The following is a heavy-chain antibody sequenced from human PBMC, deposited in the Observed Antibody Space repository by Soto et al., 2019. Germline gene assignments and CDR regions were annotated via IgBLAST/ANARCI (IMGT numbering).Heavy chain of an antibody. J-gene: IGHJ5*02. CDR1: GYTFVKYG. CDR2: ISPQNGNT. CDR3: ARAPNPPHGDSNNNNWLDP. V-gene: IGHV1-18*04. Sequence: ASVKVSCKASGYTFVKYGFGWVRQAPGQGLEWMGWISPQNGNTYYVEKFQGRVTMTTDTSTSTAFMELRTLRYDDTAVYYCARAPNPPHGDSNNNNWLDPWGQGTLVTVSS. D-gene: IGHD3-10*01.